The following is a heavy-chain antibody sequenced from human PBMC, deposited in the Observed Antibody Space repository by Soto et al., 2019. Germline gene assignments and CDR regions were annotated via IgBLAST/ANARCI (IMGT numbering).Heavy chain of an antibody. CDR3: ARSGYSSSWPRQRGDNWFDP. J-gene: IGHJ5*02. Sequence: GGSLRLSCAASGFTFSSFSMNWVRQAPGKGLEWVSYISSSSSTIYYADSVKGRFTISRDNAKNSLYLQMNSLRAEDTAVYYCARSGYSSSWPRQRGDNWFDPWGQGTLVTVSS. CDR2: ISSSSSTI. CDR1: GFTFSSFS. V-gene: IGHV3-48*01. D-gene: IGHD6-13*01.